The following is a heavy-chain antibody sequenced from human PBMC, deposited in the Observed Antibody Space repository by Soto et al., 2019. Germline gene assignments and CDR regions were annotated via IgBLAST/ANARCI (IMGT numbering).Heavy chain of an antibody. CDR2: IIPILGIA. D-gene: IGHD2-15*01. Sequence: GASVMVSCKASGGTFSSYTISWVRQAPGQGLEWMGRIIPILGIANYAQKFQGRVTITADKSTSTAYMELSSLRSEDTAVYYCARDHCSGGSCYKIPYYYYYMDVWGKGTTVTVSS. CDR3: ARDHCSGGSCYKIPYYYYYMDV. J-gene: IGHJ6*03. V-gene: IGHV1-69*04. CDR1: GGTFSSYT.